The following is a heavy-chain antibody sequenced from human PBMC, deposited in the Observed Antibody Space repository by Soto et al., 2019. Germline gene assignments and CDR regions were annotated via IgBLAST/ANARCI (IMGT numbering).Heavy chain of an antibody. D-gene: IGHD2-15*01. V-gene: IGHV3-21*01. J-gene: IGHJ6*03. CDR1: GFTFSSYS. Sequence: EVQLVESGGGLVKPGGSLRLSCAASGFTFSSYSMNWVRQAPGKGLEWVSSISSSSSYIYYADSVKGRFTISRDNAKNSLYLQMNSLRAEDTAVYYCASGDCSGGSGYPTCYYDYYYRDVWGKGTTVTASS. CDR2: ISSSSSYI. CDR3: ASGDCSGGSGYPTCYYDYYYRDV.